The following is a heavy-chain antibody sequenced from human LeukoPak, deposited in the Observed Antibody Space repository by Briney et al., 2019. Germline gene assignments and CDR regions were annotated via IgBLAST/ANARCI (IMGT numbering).Heavy chain of an antibody. CDR2: ISGSGGST. V-gene: IGHV3-23*01. Sequence: GGSLRLSCAASGFTFSSYAMSWVRQAPGKGLEWVSAISGSGGSTYYADSVKGRFTISRDNSKNTLYLQMNSLRADDTAVYYCAKRGAEVGETVAPGDYWGQGTLVTVSS. J-gene: IGHJ4*02. CDR3: AKRGAEVGETVAPGDY. CDR1: GFTFSSYA. D-gene: IGHD1-26*01.